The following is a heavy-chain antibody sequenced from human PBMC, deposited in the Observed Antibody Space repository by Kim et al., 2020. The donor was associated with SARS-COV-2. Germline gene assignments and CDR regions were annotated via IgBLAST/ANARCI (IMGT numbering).Heavy chain of an antibody. D-gene: IGHD3-22*01. CDR2: IYSGGST. V-gene: IGHV3-53*01. CDR3: AREWGITMMLGLAAEEAAVAHNAFDI. J-gene: IGHJ3*02. Sequence: GGSLILSCAASGFTVSSNYMSWVRQAPGKGLEWVSVIYSGGSTYYADSVKGRFTISRDNSKNTLYLQMNSLRAEDTAVYYCAREWGITMMLGLAAEEAAVAHNAFDIWGQGTMVTVSS. CDR1: GFTVSSNY.